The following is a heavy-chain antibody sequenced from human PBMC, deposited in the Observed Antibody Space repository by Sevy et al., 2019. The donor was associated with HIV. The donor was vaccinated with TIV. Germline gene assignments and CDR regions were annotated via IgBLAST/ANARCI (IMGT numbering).Heavy chain of an antibody. D-gene: IGHD1-7*01. Sequence: GGSLRLSCAASGFTFSSYAMSWVRQAPGKGLEWVSAISGSGGSTYYADSVKGRFTISRDNSNNTLYLQMNSLRAEGTAVYYCAKPDNWNYYYFDYWGQGTLVTVS. CDR3: AKPDNWNYYYFDY. V-gene: IGHV3-23*01. CDR1: GFTFSSYA. J-gene: IGHJ4*02. CDR2: ISGSGGST.